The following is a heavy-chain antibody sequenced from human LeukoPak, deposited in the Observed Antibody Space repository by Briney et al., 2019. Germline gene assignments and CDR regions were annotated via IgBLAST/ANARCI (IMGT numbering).Heavy chain of an antibody. D-gene: IGHD2-2*01. Sequence: GGSLRLSCAASGFTFSSYAMNWVREAPGKGLEWVSFISGSGDTTYYADSVKGRFTISRDSSKNTLYLQMNSLRAEDTAVYYCAKDHTSWYYWGQGTLVTVSS. CDR3: AKDHTSWYY. J-gene: IGHJ4*02. CDR1: GFTFSSYA. CDR2: ISGSGDTT. V-gene: IGHV3-23*01.